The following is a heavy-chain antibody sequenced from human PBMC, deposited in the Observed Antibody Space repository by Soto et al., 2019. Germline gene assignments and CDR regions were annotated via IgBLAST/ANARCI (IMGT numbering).Heavy chain of an antibody. V-gene: IGHV3-33*01. CDR3: ARSAPYDYGGNSEYFQH. CDR2: IWYDGSNK. J-gene: IGHJ1*01. CDR1: GFTSSSYG. Sequence: VGSLRLSCAASGFTSSSYGMHWVRQAPGKGLEWVAVIWYDGSNKYYADSVKGRFTISRDNSKDTLYLQMNSLRAEDTAVYYCARSAPYDYGGNSEYFQHWGQGTLVTVSS. D-gene: IGHD4-17*01.